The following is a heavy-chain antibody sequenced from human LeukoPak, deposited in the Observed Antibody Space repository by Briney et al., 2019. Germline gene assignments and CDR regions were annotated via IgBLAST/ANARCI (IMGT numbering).Heavy chain of an antibody. CDR1: GYTFTDYY. V-gene: IGHV1-69-2*01. CDR3: GQSTPYFQSDY. CDR2: VDPEDGEK. Sequence: ASVKVSCKASGYTFTDYYMHWVQQAPGKGLEWMGLVDPEDGEKIYAEKFQGRVTITADTSTDTAYMELSSLRSEDTAVYYCGQSTPYFQSDYWGQGTLVTVSS. D-gene: IGHD3-9*01. J-gene: IGHJ4*02.